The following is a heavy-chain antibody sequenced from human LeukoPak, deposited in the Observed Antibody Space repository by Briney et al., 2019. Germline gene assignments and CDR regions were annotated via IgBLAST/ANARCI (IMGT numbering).Heavy chain of an antibody. CDR2: IYSGGST. CDR3: AKDSSSYDWGYMDV. Sequence: GGSLRLSCAASGFTVSSNYMSWVRQAPGKGLEWVSVIYSGGSTYYADSVKGRFTISRDNSKNTLYLEMNSLRAEDTAVYYCAKDSSSYDWGYMDVWGKGTTVTISS. CDR1: GFTVSSNY. V-gene: IGHV3-53*01. D-gene: IGHD3-22*01. J-gene: IGHJ6*03.